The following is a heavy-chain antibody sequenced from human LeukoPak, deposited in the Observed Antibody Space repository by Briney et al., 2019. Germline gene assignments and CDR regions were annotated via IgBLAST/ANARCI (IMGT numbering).Heavy chain of an antibody. J-gene: IGHJ4*02. Sequence: ASVKVSCKASGYTFTNYGISWVRQAPGQGLEWMGWISAYNGNTNYAQKLQGRVTMTTDTSTSTAYMELRSLRSDDTAVYYCARDGATFGGVIVSDYWGQGTLVTVSS. CDR3: ARDGATFGGVIVSDY. V-gene: IGHV1-18*04. D-gene: IGHD3-16*02. CDR2: ISAYNGNT. CDR1: GYTFTNYG.